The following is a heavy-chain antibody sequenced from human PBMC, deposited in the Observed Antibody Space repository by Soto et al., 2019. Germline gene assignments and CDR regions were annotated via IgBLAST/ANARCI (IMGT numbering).Heavy chain of an antibody. D-gene: IGHD1-1*01. CDR3: ARGRYGDY. V-gene: IGHV1-18*01. Sequence: QVHLVQSGAEVKKPGASVTVACKGSGYGFTTYGITWVRQAPVQGLEWMAWISAHNGNTNDAQKLQGSVTVTRDTSTSTAYMELRSLRSDDTAVYSCARGRYGDYWGQGALVPVSS. J-gene: IGHJ4*02. CDR1: GYGFTTYG. CDR2: ISAHNGNT.